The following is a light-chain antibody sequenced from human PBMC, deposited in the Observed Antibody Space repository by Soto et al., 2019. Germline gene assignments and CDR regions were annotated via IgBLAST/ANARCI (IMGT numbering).Light chain of an antibody. V-gene: IGKV3-20*01. Sequence: SVLTQSPGTLSLSPGERATLSCRASQSVSNSYLAWYQQKPGQAPRLLIFGASRRATGIPDRFSGSGSGTDFTLTISRLEPEDLAVYYCQRYGDSPRWAFGQGTKVEIK. CDR1: QSVSNSY. CDR3: QRYGDSPRWA. CDR2: GAS. J-gene: IGKJ1*01.